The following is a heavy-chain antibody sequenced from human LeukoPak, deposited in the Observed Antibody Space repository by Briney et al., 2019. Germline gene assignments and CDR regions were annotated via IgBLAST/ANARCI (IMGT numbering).Heavy chain of an antibody. CDR3: ASLSIAVAGRVDY. CDR1: GGSFSGYY. V-gene: IGHV4-59*01. J-gene: IGHJ4*02. D-gene: IGHD6-19*01. Sequence: SETLSLTCAVYGGSFSGYYWSWIRQPPGKGLEWIGYIYYSGSTNYNPSLKSRVTISVDTSKNQFSLKLSSVTAADTAVYYCASLSIAVAGRVDYWGQGTLVTVSS. CDR2: IYYSGST.